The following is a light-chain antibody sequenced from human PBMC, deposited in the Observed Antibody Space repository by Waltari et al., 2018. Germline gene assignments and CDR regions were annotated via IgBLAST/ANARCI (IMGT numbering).Light chain of an antibody. CDR2: EAD. V-gene: IGLV2-23*01. Sequence: QSALTQPASVSGSPGQSITISCTGTSSDVGHYKLVSWYQQHPGKAPKLTIYEADKRPSGVSNRFSGAKSGNTASLTISGLQAEDEADYYCWSYTGSVWVFGGGTKLTVL. CDR1: SSDVGHYKL. CDR3: WSYTGSVWV. J-gene: IGLJ3*02.